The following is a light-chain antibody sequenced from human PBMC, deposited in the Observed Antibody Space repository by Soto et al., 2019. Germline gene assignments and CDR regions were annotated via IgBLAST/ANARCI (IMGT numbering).Light chain of an antibody. Sequence: DIQMTQSPSSLSASVGDRVTITCRASQSISSYLNLFQQKSGKAPKLLIYAASSLQSGVPSRFSGSGSGTDFTLTISSLEPEDFAVYYCQQRRSWPPTITFGQGTRLEIK. V-gene: IGKV1-39*01. CDR1: QSISSY. CDR3: QQRRSWPPTIT. J-gene: IGKJ5*01. CDR2: AAS.